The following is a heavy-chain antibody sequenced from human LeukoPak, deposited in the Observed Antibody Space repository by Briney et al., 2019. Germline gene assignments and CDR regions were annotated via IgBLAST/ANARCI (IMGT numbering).Heavy chain of an antibody. V-gene: IGHV1-69*06. CDR3: ATGSRDQSFDY. Sequence: ASVKVSFKASGGTFNSYAISWVRQAPGQGLEWMGGIIPIFGTTNYARKFQGRVTMTEDTSTDTAYMELSSLRSEDTAVYYCATGSRDQSFDYWGQGTLVTVSS. CDR1: GGTFNSYA. D-gene: IGHD7-27*01. J-gene: IGHJ4*02. CDR2: IIPIFGTT.